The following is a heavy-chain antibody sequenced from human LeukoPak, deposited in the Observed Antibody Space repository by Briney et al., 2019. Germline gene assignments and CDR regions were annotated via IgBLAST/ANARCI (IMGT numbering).Heavy chain of an antibody. D-gene: IGHD2-2*01. J-gene: IGHJ4*02. CDR2: INPHSGDK. Sequence: GASVKVSCKASGYIFTGYYIHWVRQAPGKGREWMGWINPHSGDKKYAQKFQVRVTMPRDTSISPVSMELSRLRSDDTAVYFCVRGRYCSSTTCFRNYFDYWGQGTLVSVSS. CDR3: VRGRYCSSTTCFRNYFDY. V-gene: IGHV1-2*02. CDR1: GYIFTGYY.